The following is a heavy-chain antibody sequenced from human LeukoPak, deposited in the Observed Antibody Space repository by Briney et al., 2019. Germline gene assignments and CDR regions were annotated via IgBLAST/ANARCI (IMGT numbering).Heavy chain of an antibody. CDR3: ARHVDTAIWAFDY. D-gene: IGHD5-18*01. J-gene: IGHJ4*02. CDR2: IYPSDSDT. V-gene: IGHV5-51*01. Sequence: GESLKISCKGSGYSFTNYWIGWVRQMPGKGLEWMGIIYPSDSDTRYSPSFQGQVTISVDKSISTAYLQWSSLKASDTAMYYCARHVDTAIWAFDYWGQGTLVTVSS. CDR1: GYSFTNYW.